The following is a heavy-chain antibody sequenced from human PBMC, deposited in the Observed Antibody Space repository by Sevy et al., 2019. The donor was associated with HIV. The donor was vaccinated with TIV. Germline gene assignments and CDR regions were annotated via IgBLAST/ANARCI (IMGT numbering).Heavy chain of an antibody. CDR3: ARGGPYSSSSGSGDY. D-gene: IGHD6-6*01. CDR2: ISAYNGNT. Sequence: ASVKVSCKASGYTFTSYGISWVRQAPGQGLEWMGWISAYNGNTNYTQKLQGRVTMTTDTSTSTAYMELRSLRSDDTAVYYCARGGPYSSSSGSGDYWGQGTLVTVSS. J-gene: IGHJ4*02. V-gene: IGHV1-18*04. CDR1: GYTFTSYG.